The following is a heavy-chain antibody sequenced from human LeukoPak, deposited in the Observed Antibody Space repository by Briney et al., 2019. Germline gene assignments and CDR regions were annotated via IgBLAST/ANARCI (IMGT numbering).Heavy chain of an antibody. D-gene: IGHD4-17*01. CDR1: GFTVSSNY. V-gene: IGHV3-53*01. J-gene: IGHJ2*01. Sequence: PGGSLRLSCAASGFTVSSNYMNWVRQAPGKGLEWVSVIYSGGSTYYADSVKGRFTISRDNSKNTLYLRMNSLRAEDTAVYYCARGRGDYDPWYFDLWGRGTLVTVSS. CDR2: IYSGGST. CDR3: ARGRGDYDPWYFDL.